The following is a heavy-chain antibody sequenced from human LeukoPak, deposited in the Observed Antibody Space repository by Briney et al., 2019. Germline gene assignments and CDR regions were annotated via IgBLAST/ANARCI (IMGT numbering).Heavy chain of an antibody. CDR1: AGFTSSYY. D-gene: IGHD3-10*01. CDR3: ARTGNPAGGYYYYYMDV. CDR2: IYYSGST. V-gene: IGHV4-59*01. J-gene: IGHJ6*03. Sequence: SEALPRTSCAAAGFTSSYYYSSMLQPPGEKLQGMGYIYYSGSTNYNPSLKSRVTISVDTSKNQFSLKLSSVTAADTAVYYCARTGNPAGGYYYYYMDVWGKGTTVTVSS.